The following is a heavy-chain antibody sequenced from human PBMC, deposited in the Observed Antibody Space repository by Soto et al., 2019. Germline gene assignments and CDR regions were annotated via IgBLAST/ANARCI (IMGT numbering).Heavy chain of an antibody. J-gene: IGHJ4*02. D-gene: IGHD2-2*01. V-gene: IGHV3-21*01. Sequence: GGSLRLSCTVSGFAFSNYGINWVRQAPGKGLEWVSSISKSDYTYYSDSVKGRFAISRDNAKSSVSLQMNTLRVEDTAVYYCAREDSIIIPAVSDFWGQGTLVTVSS. CDR2: ISKSDYT. CDR3: AREDSIIIPAVSDF. CDR1: GFAFSNYG.